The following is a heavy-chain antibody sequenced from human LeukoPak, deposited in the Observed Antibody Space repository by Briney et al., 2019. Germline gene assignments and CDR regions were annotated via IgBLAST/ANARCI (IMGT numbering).Heavy chain of an antibody. CDR2: IHHFGRT. J-gene: IGHJ4*02. V-gene: IGHV4-59*01. CDR1: GDSIISDY. Sequence: PSETLSLTCSVSGDSIISDYWNWLRQSPGKGLEWIGNIHHFGRTEYNSSLRSRVTMFLDSSKNQFSLKLTSVTPTDTAVYYCARGLWTQPGLVPFNYWGQGILVTVSS. CDR3: ARGLWTQPGLVPFNY. D-gene: IGHD5-18*01.